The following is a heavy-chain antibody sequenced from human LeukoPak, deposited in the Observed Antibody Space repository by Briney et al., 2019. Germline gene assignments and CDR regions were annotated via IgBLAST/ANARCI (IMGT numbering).Heavy chain of an antibody. D-gene: IGHD2-21*02. CDR3: ASSIQLPYCGGDCYPISY. Sequence: PSETLSLTCTVSGGSVSSGSYYWSWIRQPPGKGLEWIGYIYYSGSTNYNPSLKSRVTISVDTSKNQFSLKLSSVTAADTAVYYCASSIQLPYCGGDCYPISYWGQGTLVTVSS. CDR1: GGSVSSGSYY. V-gene: IGHV4-61*01. J-gene: IGHJ4*02. CDR2: IYYSGST.